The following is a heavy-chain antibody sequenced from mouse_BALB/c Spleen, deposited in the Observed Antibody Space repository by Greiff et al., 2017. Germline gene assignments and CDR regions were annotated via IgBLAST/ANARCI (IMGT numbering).Heavy chain of an antibody. CDR3: TRPFAY. J-gene: IGHJ3*01. V-gene: IGHV1-80*01. CDR2: IYPGDGDT. CDR1: GYAFSSYW. Sequence: QVQLQQSGAELVRPGSSVKISCKASGYAFSSYWMNWVKQRPGQGLEWIGQIYPGDGDTNYNGKFKGKATLTADKSSSTAYMQLSSLTNEDSAVYYCTRPFAYWGQGTLVTVSA.